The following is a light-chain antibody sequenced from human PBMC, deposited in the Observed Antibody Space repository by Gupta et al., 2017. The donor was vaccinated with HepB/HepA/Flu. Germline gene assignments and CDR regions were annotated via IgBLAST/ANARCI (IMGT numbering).Light chain of an antibody. CDR3: CSYAGSAHVV. CDR2: DVS. CDR1: SSDVGGYNY. Sequence: QSALTQPRSVSGSPGQSVPISFPGTSSDVGGYNYVSWYQQHPGKAPKLMIYDVSKRPSGVPDRFSGSKSGNTASLTISGLQAEDEADYYCCSYAGSAHVVFGGGTKLTVL. V-gene: IGLV2-11*01. J-gene: IGLJ2*01.